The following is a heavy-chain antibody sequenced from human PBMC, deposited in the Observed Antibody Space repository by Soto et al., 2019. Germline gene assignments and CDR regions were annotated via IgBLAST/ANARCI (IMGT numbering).Heavy chain of an antibody. CDR1: GGSISSYY. V-gene: IGHV4-59*01. D-gene: IGHD4-17*01. CDR2: IYYSGST. CDR3: ARGIDYGAPNY. Sequence: PSETLSLTCTVSGGSISSYYWSWIRQPPGKGLEWIGYIYYSGSTNYNPSLKSRVTISVDTSKNQFSLKLSSVTAADTAVYYCARGIDYGAPNYWGQGTLVTVSS. J-gene: IGHJ4*02.